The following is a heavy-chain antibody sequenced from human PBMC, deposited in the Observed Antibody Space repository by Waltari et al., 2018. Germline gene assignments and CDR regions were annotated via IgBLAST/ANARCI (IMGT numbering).Heavy chain of an antibody. D-gene: IGHD3-22*01. Sequence: QLVESGGGLVKPGGSLRLSCAASGFAFSSYNRNWVRQAPGKGLEWVSSISSSSTYIYYADSVKGRFTVSRDNAKNALFLQMSSLRVEDTAVYYCASVDSSAFSRSFDYWGLGTLVTVSS. J-gene: IGHJ4*02. CDR1: GFAFSSYN. V-gene: IGHV3-21*02. CDR3: ASVDSSAFSRSFDY. CDR2: ISSSSTYI.